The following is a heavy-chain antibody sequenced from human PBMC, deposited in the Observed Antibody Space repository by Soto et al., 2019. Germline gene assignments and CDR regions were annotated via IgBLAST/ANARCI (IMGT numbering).Heavy chain of an antibody. J-gene: IGHJ5*02. V-gene: IGHV4-39*01. Sequence: PSETLSLTCTVSGDSISSSSYYWVWIRQSPGKGLDWIGNIDYHGTTWYNPSLKSRVTISLDTSKNQFSLILNSLTAADTAVYYCVRYQLQSRRFDPWGQGTLVTVSS. D-gene: IGHD1-1*01. CDR2: IDYHGTT. CDR1: GDSISSSSYY. CDR3: VRYQLQSRRFDP.